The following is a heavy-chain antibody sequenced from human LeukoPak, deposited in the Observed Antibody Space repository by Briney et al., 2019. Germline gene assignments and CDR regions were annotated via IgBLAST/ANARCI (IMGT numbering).Heavy chain of an antibody. V-gene: IGHV4-34*01. CDR3: ARGLRAAAGSLFDY. J-gene: IGHJ4*02. CDR1: GGSMSSYY. CDR2: INHSGST. D-gene: IGHD6-13*01. Sequence: PSETLSLTCTVSGGSMSSYYWSWIRQPPGKGLEWIGEINHSGSTNYNPSLKSRVTISVDTSKNQFSLKLSSVTAADTAVYYCARGLRAAAGSLFDYWGQGTLITVSS.